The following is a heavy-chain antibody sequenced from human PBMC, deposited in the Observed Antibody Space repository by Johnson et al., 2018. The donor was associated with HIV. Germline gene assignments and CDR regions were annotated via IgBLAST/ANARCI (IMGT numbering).Heavy chain of an antibody. CDR3: AREEVVAANAFDI. V-gene: IGHV3-13*01. D-gene: IGHD2-15*01. J-gene: IGHJ3*02. CDR2: IGSAGDT. CDR1: GFTFSKFD. Sequence: VQLVESGGGLVQPGGSLRLSCAASGFTFSKFDMYWVRQASGKGLEWVSTIGSAGDTYYTDSVKGRFTISRENARNSFYLQMNSLRAGDTAVYYCAREEVVAANAFDIWGQGTMVTVSS.